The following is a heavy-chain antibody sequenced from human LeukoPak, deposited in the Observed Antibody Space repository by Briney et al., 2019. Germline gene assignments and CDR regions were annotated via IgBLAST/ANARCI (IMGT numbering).Heavy chain of an antibody. CDR3: ARDDAPTGYIYDY. CDR1: GYTFTGYY. D-gene: IGHD3-9*01. CDR2: IWHDGSEK. V-gene: IGHV3-33*01. Sequence: SCKASGYTFTGYYMHWVRQAPGEGLEWVAVIWHDGSEKYYGDSVKGRFTIPRDDSKNTLHLQMNSLRAEDTGVYYCARDDAPTGYIYDYWGQGTLVTVSS. J-gene: IGHJ4*02.